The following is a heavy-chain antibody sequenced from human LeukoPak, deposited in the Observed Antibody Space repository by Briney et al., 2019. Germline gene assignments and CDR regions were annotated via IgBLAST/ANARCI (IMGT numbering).Heavy chain of an antibody. J-gene: IGHJ6*02. CDR1: GYTLTKLS. CDR3: ATKIYNYYGMDV. CDR2: FDPEDGET. V-gene: IGHV1-24*01. Sequence: ASGKVSCKVSGYTLTKLSMHWVRQAPGKGLEWMGGFDPEDGETIYAQKFQGRVTMTEDTSTDTAYMELSSLRSEDTAVYYCATKIYNYYGMDVWGQGTTVTVSS.